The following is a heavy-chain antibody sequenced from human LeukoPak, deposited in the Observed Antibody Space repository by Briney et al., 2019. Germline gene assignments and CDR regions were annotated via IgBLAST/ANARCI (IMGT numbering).Heavy chain of an antibody. Sequence: ASVKVSCKASGYTFNSYGISWVRQAPGQGLEWMGWISAYNGNTNYAQKLQGRVTMTTDTSTSTAYMELRSLRSDDTAVYYCATVIARRISMVRGVTLDYWDQGTLVTVSS. J-gene: IGHJ4*02. CDR2: ISAYNGNT. V-gene: IGHV1-18*04. CDR1: GYTFNSYG. CDR3: ATVIARRISMVRGVTLDY. D-gene: IGHD3-10*01.